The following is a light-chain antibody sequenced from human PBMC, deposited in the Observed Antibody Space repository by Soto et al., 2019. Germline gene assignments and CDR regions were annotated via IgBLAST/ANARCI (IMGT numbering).Light chain of an antibody. V-gene: IGKV4-1*01. CDR3: QQYYSRPLT. CDR1: QSVLFSSNHKNY. Sequence: DIVMTQSPDSLAVSLGERATINCKSSQSVLFSSNHKNYLAWYQQKSGQPPKLLIYWASTRESGVPDRFSGSGSGTDFTLTISSLQAEDGGFYYCQQYYSRPLTYGGGTKVEIK. CDR2: WAS. J-gene: IGKJ4*01.